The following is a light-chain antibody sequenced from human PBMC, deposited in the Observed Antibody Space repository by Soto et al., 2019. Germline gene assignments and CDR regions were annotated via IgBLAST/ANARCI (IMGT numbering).Light chain of an antibody. CDR1: QSISYN. CDR2: DAS. CDR3: QQRGDWPLYT. V-gene: IGKV3-11*01. J-gene: IGKJ2*01. Sequence: EIVLTQSPATLSLSPGERATLSCRASQSISYNLAWYQQKPGQAPRLLIYDASNRATGDPSRFSGSGSGTDFTLSISSLEPEDFAVYYCQQRGDWPLYTFGQGSRLEIK.